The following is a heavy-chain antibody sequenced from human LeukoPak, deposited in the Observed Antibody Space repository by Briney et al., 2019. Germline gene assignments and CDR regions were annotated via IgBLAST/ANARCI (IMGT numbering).Heavy chain of an antibody. CDR3: ARRPSSVAGTTFDI. CDR1: GFTFSTYS. CDR2: ISSSSSTI. D-gene: IGHD1-7*01. V-gene: IGHV3-48*04. J-gene: IGHJ3*02. Sequence: GGSLRLSGAASGFTFSTYSMNWVRQAPGKGLEWVSYISSSSSTIYYADSVKGRFTITRANAKDSLYLQMNSLRAEDTAVYYCARRPSSVAGTTFDIWGQGTMVTVSS.